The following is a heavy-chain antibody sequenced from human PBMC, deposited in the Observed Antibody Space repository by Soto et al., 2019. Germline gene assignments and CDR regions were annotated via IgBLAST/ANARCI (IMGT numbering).Heavy chain of an antibody. CDR1: GFRFSGYW. Sequence: PGGSLRLSCAASGFRFSGYWMHWVRQAPGKGLEWLSYISTGGSKTTYADSVRGRFTIPRDNAKRSLYLQMTSLTAEDTAVYYSLRGCGRGLFDPCRQGTMVSVSS. CDR2: ISTGGSKT. CDR3: LRGCGRGLFDP. J-gene: IGHJ5*02. V-gene: IGHV3-11*06. D-gene: IGHD2-21*01.